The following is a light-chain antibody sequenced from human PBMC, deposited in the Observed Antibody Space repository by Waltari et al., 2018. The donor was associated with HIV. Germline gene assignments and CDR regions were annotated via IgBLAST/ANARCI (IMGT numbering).Light chain of an antibody. CDR3: QTWDTGIQV. CDR2: VHRYGSH. CDR1: RGHNTYG. V-gene: IGLV4-69*01. Sequence: QSPSASVSLGAPAMLPCTPCRGHNTYGIPCHQQQPAKCPRYLMVVHRYGSHSRGDGIPDRFSGSSSGAERYLSISNRQSEDEADDYCQTWDTGIQVFGGGTKLTVL. J-gene: IGLJ2*01.